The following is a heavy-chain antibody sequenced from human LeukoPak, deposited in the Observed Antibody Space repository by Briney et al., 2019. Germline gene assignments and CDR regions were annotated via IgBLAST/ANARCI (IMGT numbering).Heavy chain of an antibody. J-gene: IGHJ6*02. CDR2: ISGSGDNT. CDR1: GFTFSSFA. Sequence: GGSLRLSCAASGFTFSSFAMSWVHQAPGKGLEWVSGISGSGDNTYYADSVKGRFTISRDNSKNTLYLQVNSLRAEDTAVYYCAKPLGYCSSTNCFYYYGMDVWGQGTTVTVSS. D-gene: IGHD2-2*01. V-gene: IGHV3-23*01. CDR3: AKPLGYCSSTNCFYYYGMDV.